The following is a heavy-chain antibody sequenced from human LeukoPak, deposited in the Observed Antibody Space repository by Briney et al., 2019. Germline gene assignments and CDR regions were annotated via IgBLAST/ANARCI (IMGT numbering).Heavy chain of an antibody. J-gene: IGHJ6*03. CDR2: IYHSGST. CDR1: GYSISSGYY. V-gene: IGHV4-38-2*02. Sequence: SETLSLTCTVSGYSISSGYYWGWIRQPPGKGLEWIGSIYHSGSTYYNPSLKSRVTISVDTSKNQFSLKLSSVTAADTAVYYCARDYYDSTRPYYYYMDVWGKGTTVTVSS. CDR3: ARDYYDSTRPYYYYMDV. D-gene: IGHD3-22*01.